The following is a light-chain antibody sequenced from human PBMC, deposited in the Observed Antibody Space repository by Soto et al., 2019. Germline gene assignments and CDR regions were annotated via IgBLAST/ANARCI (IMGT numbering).Light chain of an antibody. CDR1: SSDVGAYKY. V-gene: IGLV2-14*01. CDR2: EVS. Sequence: VLTQPASVSGSPGQSITISCAGTSSDVGAYKYVSWYQQNPGKAPQLIIYEVSSRPSGVSNRFSGSKSGNTASLTISGLQAEDEADYYCSSFTSATTLYVFGSGTKVTVL. J-gene: IGLJ1*01. CDR3: SSFTSATTLYV.